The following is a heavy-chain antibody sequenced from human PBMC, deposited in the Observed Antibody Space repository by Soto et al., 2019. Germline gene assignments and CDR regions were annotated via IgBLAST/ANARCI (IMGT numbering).Heavy chain of an antibody. J-gene: IGHJ4*02. Sequence: GGSLRLSCAASGFTFTNYMSWVRQAPGKGLDWVSVFESGGSIYYADSVKGRFIISRDYAKNTVDLQMNSLRVEDTAVYYCARAGVTPHFFDYWGQGTLVTVSS. V-gene: IGHV3-53*01. CDR3: ARAGVTPHFFDY. D-gene: IGHD3-3*02. CDR1: GFTFTNY. CDR2: FESGGSI.